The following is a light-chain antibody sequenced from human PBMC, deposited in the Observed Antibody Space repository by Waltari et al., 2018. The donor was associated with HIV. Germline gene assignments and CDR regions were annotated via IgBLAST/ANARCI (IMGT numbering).Light chain of an antibody. CDR3: QQAHSHPWT. V-gene: IGKV1-12*01. Sequence: DIQMTQSPSSVPASVGDRVNITCQASQDIGSWLTWYQQKPGTAPNLVIYATSSLQSGVPARFSGSRSGTNYTLTISTLQPEDSATYFCQQAHSHPWTFGHGTKVEMK. CDR2: ATS. J-gene: IGKJ1*01. CDR1: QDIGSW.